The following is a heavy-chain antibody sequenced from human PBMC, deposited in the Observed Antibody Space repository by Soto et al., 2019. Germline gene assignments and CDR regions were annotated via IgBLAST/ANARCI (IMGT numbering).Heavy chain of an antibody. CDR2: IIPMFGTA. J-gene: IGHJ5*02. V-gene: IGHV1-69*12. Sequence: QVQLVQSGAEVKKPGSSVNVSCKASGGTFSSYAITWVRLAPGQGLEWMGEIIPMFGTANYAQKFQGRVTITADESTSTAYMELSSLRSEDTAVYYCARDRGPSSGYYPYWFDPWGQGTLVTVSS. CDR3: ARDRGPSSGYYPYWFDP. D-gene: IGHD3-22*01. CDR1: GGTFSSYA.